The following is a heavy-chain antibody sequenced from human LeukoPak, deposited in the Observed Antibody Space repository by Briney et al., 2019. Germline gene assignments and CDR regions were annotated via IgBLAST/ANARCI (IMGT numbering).Heavy chain of an antibody. CDR2: INWNGGST. CDR1: GFTFDDYG. Sequence: PGGSLRLSCAASGFTFDDYGMSWVRQAPGKGLEWVSGINWNGGSTGYADSVKGRFTISRDNAKNSLCLQMNSLRAEDTALYYCARDLGYCSSTSCLNWFDPWGQGTLVTVSS. CDR3: ARDLGYCSSTSCLNWFDP. D-gene: IGHD2-2*01. V-gene: IGHV3-20*04. J-gene: IGHJ5*02.